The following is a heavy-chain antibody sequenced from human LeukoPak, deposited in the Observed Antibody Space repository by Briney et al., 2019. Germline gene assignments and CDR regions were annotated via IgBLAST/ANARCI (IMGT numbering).Heavy chain of an antibody. V-gene: IGHV1-46*01. CDR1: GYTFTNYY. CDR2: INPTGGST. Sequence: ASVKVSCKASGYTFTNYYMHWVRQAPGQGLEWMGIINPTGGSTTYAQKFQGRVTMTRDTSTSTVYMDLSSLRFEDTAVYYCARANFEAVAGPYRYYGMDVWGQGTTVTVSS. J-gene: IGHJ6*02. CDR3: ARANFEAVAGPYRYYGMDV. D-gene: IGHD6-19*01.